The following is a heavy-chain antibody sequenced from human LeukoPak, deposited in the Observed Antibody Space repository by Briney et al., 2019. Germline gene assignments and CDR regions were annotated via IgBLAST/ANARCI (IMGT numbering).Heavy chain of an antibody. CDR1: GGSISSSY. J-gene: IGHJ4*02. V-gene: IGHV4-59*08. Sequence: SETLSLTCTVSGGSISSSYWSWIRQPPGKGLEWIGYIYYSGSPNYNPSLKSRVTISVDTSKNQFSLKLTSVTAADTAVYYCARHGFDSSGWYFDYWGQGTLVTVSS. CDR3: ARHGFDSSGWYFDY. D-gene: IGHD6-19*01. CDR2: IYYSGSP.